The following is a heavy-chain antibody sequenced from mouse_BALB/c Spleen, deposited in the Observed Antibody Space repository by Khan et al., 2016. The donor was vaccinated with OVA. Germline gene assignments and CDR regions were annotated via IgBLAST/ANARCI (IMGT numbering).Heavy chain of an antibody. CDR3: ARNAYFGNYFDY. CDR1: GYTFTNYW. V-gene: IGHV1S81*02. J-gene: IGHJ2*01. Sequence: VQLQESGAELVKTGASVKLSCKASGYTFTNYWVHWVKQRPGQGLEWIGEIYPGDGRTNNNEKFKTKATLTVDKSSSTAYVQLNSLTSEDSAVYYCARNAYFGNYFDYGGQGTTLTVSS. D-gene: IGHD2-10*01. CDR2: IYPGDGRT.